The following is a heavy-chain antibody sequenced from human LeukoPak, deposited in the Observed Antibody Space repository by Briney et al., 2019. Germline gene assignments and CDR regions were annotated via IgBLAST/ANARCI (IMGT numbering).Heavy chain of an antibody. D-gene: IGHD3-3*01. CDR3: ARGSSDYDFWSGYYTGIDY. V-gene: IGHV3-48*04. CDR2: ISSSGGTR. J-gene: IGHJ4*02. Sequence: TGGSLRLSCAASGFTFSSYTMNWVRQAPGKGLEWVSCISSSGGTRYYADSVKGRFTISRDNAKNSLYLQMNSLRAEDTAVYYCARGSSDYDFWSGYYTGIDYWGQGTLVTVSS. CDR1: GFTFSSYT.